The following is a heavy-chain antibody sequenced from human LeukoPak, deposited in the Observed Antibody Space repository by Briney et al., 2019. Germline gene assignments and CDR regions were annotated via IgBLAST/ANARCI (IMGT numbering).Heavy chain of an antibody. CDR3: ARDLGVGGWFDP. Sequence: SETLSLTCTVSGGSINSFYWTWIRQPAGKGLEWIGRIYYSGSTYYNPSLKSRVTISVDTSKNQFSLKLSSVTAADTAVYYCARDLGVGGWFDPWGQGTLVTVSS. V-gene: IGHV4-4*07. J-gene: IGHJ5*02. D-gene: IGHD3-10*01. CDR1: GGSINSFY. CDR2: IYYSGST.